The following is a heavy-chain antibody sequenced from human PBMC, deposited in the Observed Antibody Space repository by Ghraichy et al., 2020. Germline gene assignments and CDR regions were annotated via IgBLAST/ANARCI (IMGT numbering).Heavy chain of an antibody. J-gene: IGHJ6*02. CDR2: ISSSSTTI. CDR3: AFWRGNSGPYYYYGMDV. CDR1: GFTFNSYS. D-gene: IGHD3-10*01. V-gene: IGHV3-48*01. Sequence: GGSLRLSCAASGFTFNSYSMNWVRQAPGKGLEWVSYISSSSTTIYYADSVKGRFTISRDNAKNSLYLQMNSLRAGDTAVYYCAFWRGNSGPYYYYGMDVWGQGTTVTVSS.